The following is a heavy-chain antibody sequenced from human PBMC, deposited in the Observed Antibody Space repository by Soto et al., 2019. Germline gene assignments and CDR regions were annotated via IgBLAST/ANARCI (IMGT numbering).Heavy chain of an antibody. Sequence: QVQLQESGPGLVKPSQTLSLTCTVSGGSMSGDGYFWNWIRQRPGKGLEWIGYIYYSGTTLYNPSLESRLTISLNTSKNQFSLRLSSVTAADTAVYYCARGRIQLWLFDYWGQGALVTVSS. D-gene: IGHD5-18*01. CDR1: GGSMSGDGYF. J-gene: IGHJ4*02. CDR2: IYYSGTT. CDR3: ARGRIQLWLFDY. V-gene: IGHV4-31*03.